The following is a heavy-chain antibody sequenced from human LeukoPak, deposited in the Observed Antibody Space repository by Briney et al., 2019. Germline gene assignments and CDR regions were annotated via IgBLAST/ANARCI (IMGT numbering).Heavy chain of an antibody. CDR1: GFTFSSST. J-gene: IGHJ5*02. CDR2: ISTSSTYI. Sequence: GESLKISCAASGFTFSSSTMNWVRQAPGKGLEWVSSISTSSTYIYYADSVKGRFTISRDNAKNSLYLQMNSLRAEDTAVYYCARDLNYHDSSGYYHWGQGTLVTVSS. V-gene: IGHV3-21*01. D-gene: IGHD3-22*01. CDR3: ARDLNYHDSSGYYH.